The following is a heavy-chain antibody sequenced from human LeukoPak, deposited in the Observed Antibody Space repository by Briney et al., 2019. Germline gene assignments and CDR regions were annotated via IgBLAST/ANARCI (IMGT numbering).Heavy chain of an antibody. D-gene: IGHD5-24*01. CDR2: IFSNGDT. V-gene: IGHV3-53*01. Sequence: GGSLRLSCTASEFTVSRNYMLWVRQTPGKGLEWVSLIFSNGDTHYADSVKGRFTISRDTSKNTVSLQMNSLRVEDTAMYYCTRDQMNYWGQGTLVTVSS. CDR1: EFTVSRNY. CDR3: TRDQMNY. J-gene: IGHJ4*02.